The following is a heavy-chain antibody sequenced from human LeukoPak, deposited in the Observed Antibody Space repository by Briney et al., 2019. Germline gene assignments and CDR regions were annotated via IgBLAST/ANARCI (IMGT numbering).Heavy chain of an antibody. V-gene: IGHV3-23*01. CDR2: ISGSGGST. CDR3: ARDLRFSRGSSGWFDY. Sequence: GGSLRLSCAASGFTFSSYAMSWVRQAPGKGLEWVSAISGSGGSTYYADSVKGRFTISRDNSKNTLYLQMNSLRAEDTAVYYCARDLRFSRGSSGWFDYWGQGTLVTVSP. J-gene: IGHJ5*01. D-gene: IGHD6-19*01. CDR1: GFTFSSYA.